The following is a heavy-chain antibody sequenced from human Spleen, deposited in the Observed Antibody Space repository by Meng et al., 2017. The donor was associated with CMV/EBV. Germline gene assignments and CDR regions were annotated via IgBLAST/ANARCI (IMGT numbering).Heavy chain of an antibody. CDR3: ARGLRYSSGWGGY. V-gene: IGHV4-34*01. CDR2: INHSGST. J-gene: IGHJ4*02. D-gene: IGHD6-19*01. Sequence: GLEWIGEINHSGSTNYNPSLKSRVTISVDTSKNQFSLKLSSVTAADTAVYYCARGLRYSSGWGGYWGQGTLVTVSS.